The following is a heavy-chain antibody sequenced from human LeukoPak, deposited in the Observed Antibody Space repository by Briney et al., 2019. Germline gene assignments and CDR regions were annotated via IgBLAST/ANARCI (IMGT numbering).Heavy chain of an antibody. J-gene: IGHJ4*02. CDR3: ASHLRGYSYGYDFDY. V-gene: IGHV4-30-2*01. Sequence: PSQTLSLTCTVSGGSISSGGYYWRWIRQPPGKGLEWIGYIHHSGSTQNNPSLKSRVTISVDWSKNQFSLKLSSVTAADTAVYYCASHLRGYSYGYDFDYWGQGTLVTVSS. CDR1: GGSISSGGYY. D-gene: IGHD5-18*01. CDR2: IHHSGST.